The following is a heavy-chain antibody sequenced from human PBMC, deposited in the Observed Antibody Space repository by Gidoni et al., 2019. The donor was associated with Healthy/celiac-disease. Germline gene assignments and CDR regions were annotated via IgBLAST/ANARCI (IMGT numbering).Heavy chain of an antibody. CDR2: ISSSSSYI. D-gene: IGHD2-15*01. J-gene: IGHJ1*01. V-gene: IGHV3-21*01. CDR3: AREKGYCSGGSCPEYFQH. CDR1: GFTFSSYS. Sequence: EVQLVESGGGLVKPGGSLRLSCAASGFTFSSYSMNWVRQAPGKGLEWVSSISSSSSYIYYADSVKGRFTISRDNAKNSLYLQMNSLRAEDTAVYYCAREKGYCSGGSCPEYFQHWGQGTLVTVSS.